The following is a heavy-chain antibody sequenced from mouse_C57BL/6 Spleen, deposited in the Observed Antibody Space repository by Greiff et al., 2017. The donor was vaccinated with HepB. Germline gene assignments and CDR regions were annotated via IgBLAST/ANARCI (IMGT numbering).Heavy chain of an antibody. CDR3: ARTAQATAWFAY. D-gene: IGHD3-2*02. CDR2: IYPGSGST. Sequence: QVQLQQPGAELVKPGASVKMSCKASGYTFTSYWITWVKQRPGQGLEWIGDIYPGSGSTNYNEKFKSKATLTVDKSASTAYMQLSSLTSEDSAVYYCARTAQATAWFAYWGQGTLVTVSA. J-gene: IGHJ3*01. CDR1: GYTFTSYW. V-gene: IGHV1-55*01.